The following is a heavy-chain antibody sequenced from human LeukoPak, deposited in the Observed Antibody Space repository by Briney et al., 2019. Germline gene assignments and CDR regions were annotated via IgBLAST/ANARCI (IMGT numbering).Heavy chain of an antibody. D-gene: IGHD4-17*01. CDR1: GGSIRSSNYY. CDR3: AHRGGGDYLVSYYYYAMDV. Sequence: SETLSLTFTVSGGSIRSSNYYWGWIRQPPGKGLEWIGTIYYSGSTYYNPSLKSRVTISVDTSKNQFSLQLSSVTAADTAVYYCAHRGGGDYLVSYYYYAMDVWGQGTTVTVSS. V-gene: IGHV4-39*07. J-gene: IGHJ6*02. CDR2: IYYSGST.